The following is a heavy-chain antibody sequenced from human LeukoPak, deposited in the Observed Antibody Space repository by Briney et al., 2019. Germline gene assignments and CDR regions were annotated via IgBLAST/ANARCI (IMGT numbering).Heavy chain of an antibody. CDR1: GFTFSSYS. J-gene: IGHJ6*03. CDR3: ARGELFIHNYYYYYMDV. D-gene: IGHD1-26*01. Sequence: PGGSLRLSCAASGFTFSSYSMNWVRQAPGKGLEWVSSISSSSSYIYYADSVKGRFTISRDNAKNSLYLQMNSLRAEDTAVYYCARGELFIHNYYYYYMDVWGKGTTVTVSS. V-gene: IGHV3-21*01. CDR2: ISSSSSYI.